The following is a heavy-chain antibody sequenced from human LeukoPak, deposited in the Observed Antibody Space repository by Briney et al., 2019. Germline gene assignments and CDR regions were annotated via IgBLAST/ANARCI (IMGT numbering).Heavy chain of an antibody. D-gene: IGHD5-12*01. CDR2: INWNGGST. Sequence: SGRSLRLSCAASGFTFDDYGMSWVRQAPGKGLEWVSGINWNGGSTGYADSVKGRFTISRDNAKNTLYLQMNTLSAGDTAVYYCAQATGIVATGTRIKYWGQGTLVTVSS. V-gene: IGHV3-20*04. CDR1: GFTFDDYG. J-gene: IGHJ4*02. CDR3: AQATGIVATGTRIKY.